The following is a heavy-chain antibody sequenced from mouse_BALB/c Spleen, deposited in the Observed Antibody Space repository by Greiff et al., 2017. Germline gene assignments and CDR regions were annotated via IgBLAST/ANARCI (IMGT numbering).Heavy chain of an antibody. J-gene: IGHJ3*01. V-gene: IGHV1-9*01. Sequence: QVQLQQSGAELMKPGASVKISCKATGYTFSSYWIEWVKQRPGHGLEWIGEILPGSGSTNYNEKFKGKATFTADTSSNTAYMQLSSLTSEDSAVYYCARWDANTGFAYWGQGTLVTVSA. D-gene: IGHD4-1*01. CDR2: ILPGSGST. CDR3: ARWDANTGFAY. CDR1: GYTFSSYW.